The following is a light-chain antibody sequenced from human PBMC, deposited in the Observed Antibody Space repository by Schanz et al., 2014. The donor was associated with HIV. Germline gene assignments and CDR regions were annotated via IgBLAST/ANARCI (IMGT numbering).Light chain of an antibody. V-gene: IGKV1-5*03. Sequence: DIQMTQSPSTLSASVGDRVTITCRASQSIGSWLAWYQQRPGEAPKLLIYKTSGLESGVPSRFSGSGSGTDFTLTISCLQSEDFATYYCQQYYSYPYTFGQGTKLEIK. J-gene: IGKJ2*01. CDR2: KTS. CDR3: QQYYSYPYT. CDR1: QSIGSW.